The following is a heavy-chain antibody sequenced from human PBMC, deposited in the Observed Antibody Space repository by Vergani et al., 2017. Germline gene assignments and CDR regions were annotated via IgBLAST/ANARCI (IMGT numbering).Heavy chain of an antibody. V-gene: IGHV1-18*01. J-gene: IGHJ3*02. CDR2: ISAYNGNT. CDR3: ARVWFGADNHAFDI. Sequence: QVQLVQSGAEVKKPGASVKVSCKASGYTFTSYGISWVRQAPGQGLEWMGWISAYNGNTNYAQKRQGRVTMTTKTSTSPAYMELRSLRSDDTAVYYCARVWFGADNHAFDIWGQGTMVTVSS. CDR1: GYTFTSYG. D-gene: IGHD3-10*01.